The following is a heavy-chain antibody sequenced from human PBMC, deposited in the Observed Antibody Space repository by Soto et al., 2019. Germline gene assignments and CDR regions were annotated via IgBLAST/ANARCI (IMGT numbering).Heavy chain of an antibody. CDR1: GYTFTSCG. D-gene: IGHD2-8*01. Sequence: QVQLVQSGAEGKKPGASVKVSCKASGYTFTSCGIILVLQAPGPGLEWMGWISAYNGNTNYAQKLKGRVTMTTDSSTSTTYLALRSLRSDDTAVYYCERDHRLGPRHMRYIRYWGQGTLVTVSS. J-gene: IGHJ4*02. V-gene: IGHV1-18*01. CDR2: ISAYNGNT. CDR3: ERDHRLGPRHMRYIRY.